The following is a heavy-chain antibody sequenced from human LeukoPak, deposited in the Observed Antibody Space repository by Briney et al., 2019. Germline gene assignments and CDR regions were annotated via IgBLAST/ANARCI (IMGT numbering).Heavy chain of an antibody. CDR1: GYTFTSYY. D-gene: IGHD2-15*01. J-gene: IGHJ4*02. V-gene: IGHV1-2*02. CDR2: INPNRAVT. Sequence: ASVKVSCKASGYTFTSYYIHWVRQAPGQGPEWMGWINPNRAVTNYAQKFQGRVTMTSDASITTAYMELGSLRSDDTAVYYCARDYGFLPRYCSGDNCYSDVGDFWGQGTLVTVSS. CDR3: ARDYGFLPRYCSGDNCYSDVGDF.